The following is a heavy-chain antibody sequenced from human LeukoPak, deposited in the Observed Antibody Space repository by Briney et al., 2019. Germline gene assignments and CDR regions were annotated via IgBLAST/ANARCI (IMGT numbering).Heavy chain of an antibody. J-gene: IGHJ5*02. CDR3: ARARVGATLNWFDP. CDR2: RYYSGDT. V-gene: IGHV4-59*08. CDR1: GGSITMYY. Sequence: SETLSLTCTVSGGSITMYYWNWIRQPPGKGLEWIGHRYYSGDTNYNPSLKSRVTISVDTSKNQFSLKLSSVTAADTAVYYCARARVGATLNWFDPWGQGTLVTVSS. D-gene: IGHD1-26*01.